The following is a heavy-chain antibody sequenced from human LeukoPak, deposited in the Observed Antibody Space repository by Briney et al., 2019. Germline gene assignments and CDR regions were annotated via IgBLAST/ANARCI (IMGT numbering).Heavy chain of an antibody. CDR3: ARSEAAAFDY. V-gene: IGHV4-61*02. CDR2: IYTSGST. CDR1: GGSISSGSYY. J-gene: IGHJ4*02. Sequence: SETLSLTCTVSGGSISSGSYYWSWIRQPAGKGLEWIGRIYTSGSTNYNPSLKSRVTISVDTSKNQFSLKLSSVTAADTAVYYCARSEAAAFDYWGQGTLVTVSS. D-gene: IGHD6-13*01.